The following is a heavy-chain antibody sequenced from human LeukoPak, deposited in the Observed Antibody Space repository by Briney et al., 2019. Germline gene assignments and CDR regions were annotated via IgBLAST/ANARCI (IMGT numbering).Heavy chain of an antibody. CDR1: GYTFTGYY. Sequence: GASVKVSCKASGYTFTGYYMHWVRQAPGQGLEWMGWINPNSGGTNYAQKFQGRVTMTRDTSISTAYMELSRLRSDDTAVYYCARSDLVVVAATSWWFDPWGQGTLVTVSS. CDR3: ARSDLVVVAATSWWFDP. CDR2: INPNSGGT. D-gene: IGHD2-15*01. V-gene: IGHV1-2*02. J-gene: IGHJ5*02.